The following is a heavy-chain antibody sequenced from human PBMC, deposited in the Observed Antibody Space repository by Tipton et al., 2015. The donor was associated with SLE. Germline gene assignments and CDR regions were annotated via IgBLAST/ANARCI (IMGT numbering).Heavy chain of an antibody. CDR2: IYTSGST. Sequence: TLSLTCTVSNGSINLYYWSWIRQSPGKGLEFIGRIYTSGSTNYNPSLESRVTISVDTSKNQFSLRLSSVTAADTAVYFCTRDKTINYYYYYMDVWGKGTTVTVSS. J-gene: IGHJ6*03. D-gene: IGHD5-24*01. CDR1: NGSINLYY. V-gene: IGHV4-4*07. CDR3: TRDKTINYYYYYMDV.